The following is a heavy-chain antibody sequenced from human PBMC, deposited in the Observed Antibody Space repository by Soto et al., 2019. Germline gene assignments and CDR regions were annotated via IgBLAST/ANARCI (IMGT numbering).Heavy chain of an antibody. CDR1: GFTFSSYW. CDR3: ASFPGYCSGGSCYSRYYYYYYMDV. V-gene: IGHV3-74*01. CDR2: INSDGSST. Sequence: EVQLVESGGGLVQPGGSLRLSCAASGFTFSSYWMHWVRQAPGKGLVWVSRINSDGSSTSYADSVKGRFTISRDNAKKRLYLQMNSLRAEDTAVYYCASFPGYCSGGSCYSRYYYYYYMDVWGKGTTVTVSS. J-gene: IGHJ6*03. D-gene: IGHD2-15*01.